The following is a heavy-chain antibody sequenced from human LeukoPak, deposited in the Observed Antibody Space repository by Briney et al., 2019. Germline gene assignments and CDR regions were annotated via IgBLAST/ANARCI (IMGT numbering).Heavy chain of an antibody. J-gene: IGHJ4*02. CDR3: AESSGAFPYYFDH. D-gene: IGHD2-15*01. Sequence: GGSLRLSCAASGFTFRTYAISWVRQAPGKGLEWVSAISGTGGSTFYADSVKGRFTISRDNSKNTLFLQMNSLRADDMAVYYCAESSGAFPYYFDHWGQGTLVTVSS. CDR1: GFTFRTYA. V-gene: IGHV3-23*01. CDR2: ISGTGGST.